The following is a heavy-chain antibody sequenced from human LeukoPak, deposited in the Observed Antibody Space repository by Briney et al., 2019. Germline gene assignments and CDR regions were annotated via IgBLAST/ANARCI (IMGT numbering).Heavy chain of an antibody. Sequence: GGSLGLSCAASGFTFSSYWMSWVRQAPGKGLEWVANIKQDGSEKYYVDSVKGRFTISRDNAKNSLYLQMNSLRAEDTAVYYCARDLWDSSGNLFDYWGQGTLVTVSS. CDR1: GFTFSSYW. CDR2: IKQDGSEK. D-gene: IGHD3-22*01. V-gene: IGHV3-7*01. J-gene: IGHJ4*02. CDR3: ARDLWDSSGNLFDY.